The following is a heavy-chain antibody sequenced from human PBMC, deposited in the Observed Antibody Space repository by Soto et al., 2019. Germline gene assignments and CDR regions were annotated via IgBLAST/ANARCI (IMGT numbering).Heavy chain of an antibody. Sequence: QVQLVESGGGVVQPGRSLRLSCAASGFTFSSYGMHWVRQAPGKGLEWVAVIWYDGSNKYYADSVKGRFTISRDNSKNTLYLQMNSLRVEDTAVYYCARDAGAYVGGDAEYFQHWGQGTLVTVSS. CDR3: ARDAGAYVGGDAEYFQH. CDR1: GFTFSSYG. V-gene: IGHV3-33*01. CDR2: IWYDGSNK. D-gene: IGHD2-21*02. J-gene: IGHJ1*01.